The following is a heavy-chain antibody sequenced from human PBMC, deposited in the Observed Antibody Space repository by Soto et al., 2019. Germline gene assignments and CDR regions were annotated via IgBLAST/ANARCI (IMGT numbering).Heavy chain of an antibody. CDR2: IYYSAST. Sequence: SETLSLTCTASGGSISSYYWSWIRQPPGKGLEWIGYIYYSASTNYNPSLKSRVTISVDTSKNQFSLKLSSVTAADTAVYYCARYNWNYNNYYGMDVWGQGTTVTVSS. V-gene: IGHV4-59*01. D-gene: IGHD1-20*01. CDR1: GGSISSYY. CDR3: ARYNWNYNNYYGMDV. J-gene: IGHJ6*02.